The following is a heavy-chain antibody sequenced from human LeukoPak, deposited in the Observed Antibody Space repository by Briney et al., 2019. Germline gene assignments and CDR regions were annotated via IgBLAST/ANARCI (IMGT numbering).Heavy chain of an antibody. CDR2: ISAQNGNT. V-gene: IGHV1-18*01. J-gene: IGHJ4*02. D-gene: IGHD2-15*01. CDR3: ARVYCSGGSCYSSFGGYFDY. CDR1: GYTFTSYG. Sequence: AXVKVSCKASGYTFTSYGIRWVRQAPGQGLEWMGWISAQNGNTKYAQKLEGRVTMNTDKNKRTAYMEVKRLRCDDTAVYYCARVYCSGGSCYSSFGGYFDYWGQGTLVTVSS.